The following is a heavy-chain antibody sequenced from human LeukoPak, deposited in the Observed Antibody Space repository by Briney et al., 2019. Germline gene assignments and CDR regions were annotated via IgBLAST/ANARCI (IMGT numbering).Heavy chain of an antibody. D-gene: IGHD6-13*01. Sequence: ASVKVSCKASGGTFSSYAISWVRQAPGQGLEWMGGIIPIFGTANYAQKFQGRVTITADESTSTAYMELSSLRSEDTAVYYCARGYIAAAGSPYYFDYWGQGTLVTVSS. CDR2: IIPIFGTA. J-gene: IGHJ4*02. CDR1: GGTFSSYA. V-gene: IGHV1-69*13. CDR3: ARGYIAAAGSPYYFDY.